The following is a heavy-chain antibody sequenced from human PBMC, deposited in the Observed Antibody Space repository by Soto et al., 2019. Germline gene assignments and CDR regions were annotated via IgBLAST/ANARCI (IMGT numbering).Heavy chain of an antibody. J-gene: IGHJ3*02. Sequence: SETLSLTCTVSGGSISSYYWSWIRQPPGKGLEWIGYIYYSGSTNYNPSLKSRVTISVDTSKNQFSLKLSSVTAADTAVYYCARGILTGYLSYGPSAPAFDIWGQGTMVTVSS. CDR3: ARGILTGYLSYGPSAPAFDI. D-gene: IGHD3-9*01. V-gene: IGHV4-59*01. CDR1: GGSISSYY. CDR2: IYYSGST.